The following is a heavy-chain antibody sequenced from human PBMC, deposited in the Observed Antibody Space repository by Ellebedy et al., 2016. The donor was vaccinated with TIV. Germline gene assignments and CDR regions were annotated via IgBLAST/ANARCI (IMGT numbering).Heavy chain of an antibody. CDR1: GFNFRSYW. Sequence: GESLKISCAASGFNFRSYWMTWVRQAPGKGLEWVAKIRQEGDEIYYVESVKVRFTISRDNAKNSLFLQMNSLRVEDTAVYYCARRASYGDYAVQVNPWFDPWGQGTLVPVSS. V-gene: IGHV3-7*01. CDR3: ARRASYGDYAVQVNPWFDP. J-gene: IGHJ5*02. D-gene: IGHD4-17*01. CDR2: IRQEGDEI.